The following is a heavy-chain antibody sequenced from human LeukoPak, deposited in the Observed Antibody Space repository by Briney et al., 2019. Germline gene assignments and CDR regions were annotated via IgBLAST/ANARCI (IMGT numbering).Heavy chain of an antibody. V-gene: IGHV4-59*01. CDR3: ARVLRYFDWLQGPAPYYYMDV. J-gene: IGHJ6*03. CDR1: GGSFSSYY. D-gene: IGHD3-9*01. CDR2: IYYSGST. Sequence: SETLSLTCAVYGGSFSSYYWSWIRQPPGKGLERIGYIYYSGSTNYNPSLKSRVTISVETSKNQFSLKLSSVTAADTAVYYCARVLRYFDWLQGPAPYYYMDVWGKGTTVTISS.